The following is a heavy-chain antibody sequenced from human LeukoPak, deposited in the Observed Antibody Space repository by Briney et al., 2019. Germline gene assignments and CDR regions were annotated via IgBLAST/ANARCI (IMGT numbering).Heavy chain of an antibody. V-gene: IGHV3-30-3*01. J-gene: IGHJ4*02. Sequence: GGSLRLSCAASGFTFSSHAMHWVRQAPGKGLEWVAVIPYDGSNKNYVGSVKGRFTVSRDNSKNTLDLQMNSLRAEDSAVYYCARDMSGRYQTDYWGQGTLATVSS. CDR3: ARDMSGRYQTDY. CDR1: GFTFSSHA. CDR2: IPYDGSNK. D-gene: IGHD1-26*01.